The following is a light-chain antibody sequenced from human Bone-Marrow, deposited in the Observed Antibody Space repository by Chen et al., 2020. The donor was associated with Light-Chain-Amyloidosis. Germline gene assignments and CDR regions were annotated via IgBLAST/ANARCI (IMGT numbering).Light chain of an antibody. CDR1: QSVLFTSNNKNY. V-gene: IGKV4-1*01. J-gene: IGKJ4*01. CDR2: WAS. CDR3: QQYYISPLT. Sequence: IVLTQSPDSLTVSLGERATIKCESSQSVLFTSNNKNYLAWYQQRPGQPPKLLISWASTRESAVPDRFTGSGSGTHFTLIISRLRAEDVAVYYCQQYYISPLTFGGGTKVEVK.